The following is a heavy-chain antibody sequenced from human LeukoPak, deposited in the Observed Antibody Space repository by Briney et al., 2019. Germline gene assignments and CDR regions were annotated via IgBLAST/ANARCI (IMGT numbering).Heavy chain of an antibody. CDR1: GGAISSESYY. D-gene: IGHD6-13*01. J-gene: IGHJ4*02. CDR2: IYTSGIT. Sequence: SETLSLTCTVSGGAISSESYYWSWIRQPAGKGLEWIGRIYTSGITNYNPSLKTRVTLSVDKSKNQFSLKLSSVTAADTAVYYCASGRAATGVDYWGQGTLVTVSS. V-gene: IGHV4-61*02. CDR3: ASGRAATGVDY.